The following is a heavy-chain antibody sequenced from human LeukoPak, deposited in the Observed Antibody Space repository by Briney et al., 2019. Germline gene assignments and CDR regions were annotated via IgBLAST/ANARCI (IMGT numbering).Heavy chain of an antibody. CDR3: ARASGPFDY. D-gene: IGHD3-10*01. CDR2: IWNDGSNK. V-gene: IGHV3-33*01. Sequence: PGGSLRLSCVASGFMFSVYGMHWVRQAPGKGPEWVAVIWNDGSNKYYADSVKGRFTISRDNSKNTLYLQMNSLRAEDTAVYSCARASGPFDYWGQGTLVIVSS. CDR1: GFMFSVYG. J-gene: IGHJ4*02.